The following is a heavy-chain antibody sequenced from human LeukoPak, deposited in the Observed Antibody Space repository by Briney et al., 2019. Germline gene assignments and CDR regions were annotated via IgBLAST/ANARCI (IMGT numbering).Heavy chain of an antibody. J-gene: IGHJ4*02. Sequence: GGSLRLSCAASGFTFSSYAMHWVRQGPGKGLEWVSSIYPNGGSTFYADSVKGRFTISRDNSKNTLYLQMSSLRTEDTAIYYCTKDVVPDSGWDLDYWGQGTLVTVSS. CDR1: GFTFSSYA. D-gene: IGHD6-19*01. CDR2: IYPNGGST. CDR3: TKDVVPDSGWDLDY. V-gene: IGHV3-23*01.